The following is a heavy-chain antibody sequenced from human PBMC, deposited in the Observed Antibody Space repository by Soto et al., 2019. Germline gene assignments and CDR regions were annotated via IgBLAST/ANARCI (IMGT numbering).Heavy chain of an antibody. CDR2: VSGGSGGNA. CDR3: AKDGASGSYPPYYYFGMDV. D-gene: IGHD1-26*01. J-gene: IGHJ6*02. CDR1: GFSFSTYG. Sequence: EMQLLESGGGLVQPGGSLRLSCVVSGFSFSTYGVTWVRQAPGKGLEWVCGVSGGSGGNAYYADSVKGRFSISRDNSKNTLRLQMNSLRADDTAVYYCAKDGASGSYPPYYYFGMDVWGQGTTVTVSS. V-gene: IGHV3-23*01.